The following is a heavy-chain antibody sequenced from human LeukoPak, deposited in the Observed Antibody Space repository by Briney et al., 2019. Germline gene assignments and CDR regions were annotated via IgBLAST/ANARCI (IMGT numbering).Heavy chain of an antibody. CDR3: ARSRARGPGYIYYGMDV. J-gene: IGHJ6*02. D-gene: IGHD5-24*01. CDR1: GYTFTSYA. V-gene: IGHV1-3*01. CDR2: INAGNGNT. Sequence: ASVKVSCKAPGYTFTSYAMHWVRQAPGQRLEWMGWINAGNGNTKYSQKFQGRVTITRDTSASTAYMELSSLRSEDTAVYYCARSRARGPGYIYYGMDVWGQGTTVTVSS.